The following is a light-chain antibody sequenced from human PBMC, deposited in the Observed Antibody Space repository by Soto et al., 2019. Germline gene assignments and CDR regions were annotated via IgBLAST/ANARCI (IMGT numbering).Light chain of an antibody. CDR1: QSVRNSY. J-gene: IGKJ2*01. CDR2: GAS. Sequence: EIVLTQSPGTLSLSPGERATLSCRASQSVRNSYLAWYQQKPGQAPRLLIYGASGRATGIPDRFSGSGSGTDFTLTISRLESEDFAVYYCQQYGSPPYTFGQGTKLEI. CDR3: QQYGSPPYT. V-gene: IGKV3-20*01.